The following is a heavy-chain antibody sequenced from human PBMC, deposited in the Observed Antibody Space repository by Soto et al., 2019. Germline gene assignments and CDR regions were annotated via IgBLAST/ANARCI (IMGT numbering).Heavy chain of an antibody. V-gene: IGHV1-58*01. CDR3: AARLYNWNDDSGVEYYYYGMDV. CDR2: IVVGSGNT. D-gene: IGHD1-1*01. Sequence: GASVKVSCKASGFTFTSSAVQWVRQARGQRLEWTGWIVVGSGNTNYAQKFQERVTITRGMSTSTAYMELSSLRSEDTAVYYCAARLYNWNDDSGVEYYYYGMDVWGQGTTVTVSS. CDR1: GFTFTSSA. J-gene: IGHJ6*02.